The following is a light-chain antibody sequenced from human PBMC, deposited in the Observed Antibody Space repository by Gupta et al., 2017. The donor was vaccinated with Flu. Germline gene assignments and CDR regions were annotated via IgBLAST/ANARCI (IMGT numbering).Light chain of an antibody. J-gene: IGKJ1*01. CDR1: QSVLYNSNNKNY. CDR3: QQYYSTPPT. V-gene: IGKV4-1*01. CDR2: WAS. Sequence: DIVMTQSPDSLAVSLGERATINCKSSQSVLYNSNNKNYLAWYQQKPGQPPNLLIYWASARESGVPDRFSGSGSGTDFTLTISSLQAEDVAVYYCQQYYSTPPTFGQGTKVEIK.